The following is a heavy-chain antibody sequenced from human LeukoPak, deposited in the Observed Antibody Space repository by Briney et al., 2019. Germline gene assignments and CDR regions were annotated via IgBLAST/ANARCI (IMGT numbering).Heavy chain of an antibody. CDR3: ARDGSGDPDYYYYYMDV. J-gene: IGHJ6*03. CDR1: GFTFSSYA. V-gene: IGHV3-30*01. D-gene: IGHD3-10*01. Sequence: PGRSLRLSCAASGFTFSSYAMRWVRQAPGKGREWVAVISYDGSNKYYADSVKGRFTISRDNSKNTLYLQMNSLRAEDTAVYYCARDGSGDPDYYYYYMDVWGKGTTVTVSS. CDR2: ISYDGSNK.